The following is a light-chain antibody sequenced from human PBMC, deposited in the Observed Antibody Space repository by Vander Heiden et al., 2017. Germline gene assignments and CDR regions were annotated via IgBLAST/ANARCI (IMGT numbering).Light chain of an antibody. CDR1: QDTSYH. J-gene: IGKJ5*01. V-gene: IGKV1-33*01. CDR3: QQYDNTPIT. Sequence: IHMTQSPSSLSASVGDRVTITCQASQDTSYHLNWYQHKPGTAPKLLIYEASNLESGVPSRFAGSGSGTDFTLTINSLQPEDIATYYCQQYDNTPITFGQGTRLEIK. CDR2: EAS.